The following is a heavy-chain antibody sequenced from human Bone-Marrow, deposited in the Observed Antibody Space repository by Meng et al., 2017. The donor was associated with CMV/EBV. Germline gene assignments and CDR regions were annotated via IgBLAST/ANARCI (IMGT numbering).Heavy chain of an antibody. CDR1: GGTFSSYA. J-gene: IGHJ6*02. CDR2: IIPIFGTA. CDR3: VKEARGPYGMDV. V-gene: IGHV1-69*05. D-gene: IGHD3-10*01. Sequence: SVKVSCKASGGTFSSYAISWVRQAPGQGLEWMGGIIPIFGTANYAQKFQGRVTITTDESTSTAYMELSSLRSEDTAVYYCVKEARGPYGMDVWGQGTTVTFSS.